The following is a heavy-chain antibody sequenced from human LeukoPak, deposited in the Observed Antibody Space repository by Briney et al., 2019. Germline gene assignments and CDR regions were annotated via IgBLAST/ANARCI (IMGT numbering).Heavy chain of an antibody. CDR2: INHSGST. Sequence: SSETLSLTCAVYGGSFSGYYWSWIRQPPGKGLEWIGEINHSGSTNYNPSLKSRVTISVDTSKNQFSLKLSSVTAADTAVYYCARTTYYDFWSGYSGAFDYWGQGTLVTVSS. V-gene: IGHV4-34*01. J-gene: IGHJ4*02. CDR3: ARTTYYDFWSGYSGAFDY. D-gene: IGHD3-3*01. CDR1: GGSFSGYY.